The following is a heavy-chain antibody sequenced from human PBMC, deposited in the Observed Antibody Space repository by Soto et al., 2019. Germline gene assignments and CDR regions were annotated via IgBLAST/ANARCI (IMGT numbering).Heavy chain of an antibody. V-gene: IGHV1-3*01. CDR2: INAGNGNT. CDR3: ASGQGTMVRGVPYYYYGMDV. Sequence: ASEKVSCKASGYTFTSYALHWVRQAPGQRLEGMGWINAGNGNTKYSQKFQGRVTITRDTSASTAYMELSSLRSEGTAVYYCASGQGTMVRGVPYYYYGMDVWGQGTTVTVSS. D-gene: IGHD3-10*01. CDR1: GYTFTSYA. J-gene: IGHJ6*02.